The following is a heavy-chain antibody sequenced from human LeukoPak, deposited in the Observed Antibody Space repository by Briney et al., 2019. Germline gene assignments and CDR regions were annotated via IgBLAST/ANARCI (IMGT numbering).Heavy chain of an antibody. Sequence: GSLRLSCAASGFTFSSDWMHWVRQAPGKGLVWVSCISGDGSTTTYADSVKGRFTISRDNAKNTLYLQMNSLRADDTAVYYCARVNYGGNFDYWGQGTLVTVSS. D-gene: IGHD4-23*01. CDR1: GFTFSSDW. CDR3: ARVNYGGNFDY. J-gene: IGHJ4*02. CDR2: ISGDGSTT. V-gene: IGHV3-74*01.